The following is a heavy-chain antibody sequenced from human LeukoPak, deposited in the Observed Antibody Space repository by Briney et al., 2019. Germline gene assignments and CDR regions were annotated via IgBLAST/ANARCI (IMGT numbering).Heavy chain of an antibody. CDR2: ISWNSGSI. D-gene: IGHD6-19*01. CDR3: AKDNRRHYTSGPNPDSLH. CDR1: GFTFRTYW. J-gene: IGHJ4*02. V-gene: IGHV3-9*01. Sequence: PGGSLRLSCAVSGFTFRTYWMHWVRQPPGKGLEWVSGISWNSGSIDYADSVKGRFTISRDNAKNSLYLQMNSLRVEDTAFYYCAKDNRRHYTSGPNPDSLHWGQGALVTVSS.